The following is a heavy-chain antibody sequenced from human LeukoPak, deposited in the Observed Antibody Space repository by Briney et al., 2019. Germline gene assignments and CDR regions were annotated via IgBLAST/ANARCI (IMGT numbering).Heavy chain of an antibody. CDR2: INPNSGGT. CDR3: ARSSKPDY. V-gene: IGHV1-2*02. Sequence: EASVKVSCKASGGTFSSYAISWVRQAPGQGLEWMEWINPNSGGTNYAQKFQGRVTMTRDTSISTAYMELSRLRSDDTAVYYCARSSKPDYWGQGTLVTVSS. J-gene: IGHJ4*02. CDR1: GGTFSSYA. D-gene: IGHD2-2*01.